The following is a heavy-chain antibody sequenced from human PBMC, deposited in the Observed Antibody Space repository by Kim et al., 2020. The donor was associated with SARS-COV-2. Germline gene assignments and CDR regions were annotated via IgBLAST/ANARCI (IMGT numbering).Heavy chain of an antibody. CDR2: IWYDGSNK. CDR1: GFTFSSYG. Sequence: GGSLRLSCAASGFTFSSYGMHWARQAPGKGLEWVAVIWYDGSNKYYADSVKGRFTISRDNSKNTLYLQMNSLRAEDTAVYYCARDPSAKQWLIHYYFDYWGQGTLVTVSS. J-gene: IGHJ4*02. V-gene: IGHV3-33*01. D-gene: IGHD6-19*01. CDR3: ARDPSAKQWLIHYYFDY.